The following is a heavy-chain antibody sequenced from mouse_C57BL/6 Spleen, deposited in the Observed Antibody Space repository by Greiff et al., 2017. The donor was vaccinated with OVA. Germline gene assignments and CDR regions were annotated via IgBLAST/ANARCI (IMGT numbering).Heavy chain of an antibody. J-gene: IGHJ4*01. CDR2: IRLKSDNYAT. Sequence: EVMLVESGGGLVQPGGSMKLSCVASGFTFSNYWMNWVRQSPEKGLEWVAQIRLKSDNYATHYAESVKGRFTISRDDSKSCVYLQKNNLRAEDTGIYYGTGRYYLYYYAMDYWGQGTSVTVSS. CDR3: TGRYYLYYYAMDY. V-gene: IGHV6-3*01. D-gene: IGHD2-3*01. CDR1: GFTFSNYW.